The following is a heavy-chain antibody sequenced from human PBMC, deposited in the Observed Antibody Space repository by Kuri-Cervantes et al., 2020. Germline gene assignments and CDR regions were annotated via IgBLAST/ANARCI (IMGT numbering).Heavy chain of an antibody. D-gene: IGHD3-10*01. V-gene: IGHV1-2*02. CDR3: ARVLWFGELGYFDY. CDR1: GYTFTGYY. Sequence: ASVKVSCKASGYTFTGYYMHWVRQAPGQGLEWMGWINPNSGGTSYAQKFQGRVTITADKSTSTAYMELSSLRSEDTAVYYCARVLWFGELGYFDYWGQGTLVTVSS. J-gene: IGHJ4*02. CDR2: INPNSGGT.